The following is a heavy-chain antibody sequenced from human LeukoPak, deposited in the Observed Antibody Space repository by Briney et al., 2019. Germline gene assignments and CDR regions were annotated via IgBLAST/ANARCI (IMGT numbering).Heavy chain of an antibody. D-gene: IGHD2-8*01. CDR1: GGSISSYY. V-gene: IGHV4-59*12. Sequence: SETLSLTCTVSGGSISSYYWSWIRQPPGKGLEWIGYIYHSGSTYYNPSLKSRVTISVDRSKNQFSLKLSSVTAADTAVYYCARGGSSPVLLRGAFDIWGQGTMVTVSS. J-gene: IGHJ3*02. CDR2: IYHSGST. CDR3: ARGGSSPVLLRGAFDI.